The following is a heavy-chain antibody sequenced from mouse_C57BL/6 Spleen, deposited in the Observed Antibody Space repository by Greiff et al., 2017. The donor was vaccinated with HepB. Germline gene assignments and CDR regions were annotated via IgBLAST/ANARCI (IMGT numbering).Heavy chain of an antibody. Sequence: VQLQESGPELVKPGASVKISCKASGYSFSSSWMNWVKQRPGKGLEWIGRIYPGDGDTNYNGKFKGKATLTADKSSSTAYMQLSSLTSEDSAVYFCAGPFITAVVATDWYFDVWGTGTTVTVSS. CDR2: IYPGDGDT. J-gene: IGHJ1*03. D-gene: IGHD1-1*01. V-gene: IGHV1-82*01. CDR1: GYSFSSSW. CDR3: AGPFITAVVATDWYFDV.